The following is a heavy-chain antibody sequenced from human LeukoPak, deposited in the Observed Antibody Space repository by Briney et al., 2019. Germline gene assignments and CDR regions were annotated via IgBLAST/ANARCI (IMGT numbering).Heavy chain of an antibody. Sequence: GASVKVSCKASGYTFTSYYMHWVRQAPGQGLEWMGIINPSGGSTSYAQKFQGRVTMTRDTSTSTVYMELSSLRSEDTAVYYCARQAAMTPGNYYGMAVWGKGTTVTVSS. CDR1: GYTFTSYY. J-gene: IGHJ6*04. CDR3: ARQAAMTPGNYYGMAV. CDR2: INPSGGST. D-gene: IGHD5-18*01. V-gene: IGHV1-46*01.